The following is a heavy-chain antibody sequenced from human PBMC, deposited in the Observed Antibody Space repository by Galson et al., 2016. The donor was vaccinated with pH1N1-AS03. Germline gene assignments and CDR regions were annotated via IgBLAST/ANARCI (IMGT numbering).Heavy chain of an antibody. CDR2: IIPSLSTP. Sequence: SVKVSCKASGGDFRSFAINWMRQAPGQGLEWTGGIIPSLSTPVYAQQFQGRVSITADDSTYTVFMEVNRLTSEDTAVYYCARFDGNFDVWRGRFYYGMDVWGQGTTVRVSS. CDR3: ARFDGNFDVWRGRFYYGMDV. V-gene: IGHV1-69*13. CDR1: GGDFRSFA. D-gene: IGHD3-3*01. J-gene: IGHJ6*02.